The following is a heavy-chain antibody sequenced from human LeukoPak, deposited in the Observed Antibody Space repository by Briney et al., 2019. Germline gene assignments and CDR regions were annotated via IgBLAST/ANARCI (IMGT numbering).Heavy chain of an antibody. CDR2: IKEDGSEK. J-gene: IGHJ5*02. Sequence: GGSLRLSCAASGFTFNSFWMSWVRQAPGKGLKWVANIKEDGSEKYYVDSVKGRFTISRDNGKNSLYLQVNSLRAEDTAVYYCARSGVVSAAPVRFDPWGQGTLVTVSS. D-gene: IGHD2-2*01. CDR3: ARSGVVSAAPVRFDP. CDR1: GFTFNSFW. V-gene: IGHV3-7*01.